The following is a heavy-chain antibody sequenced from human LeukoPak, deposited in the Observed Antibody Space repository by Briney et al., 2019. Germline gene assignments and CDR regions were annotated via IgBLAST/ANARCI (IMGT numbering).Heavy chain of an antibody. CDR3: ARDRPRARYFDY. Sequence: GASVKVSCKASGGIFNDYSISWVRQAPGQGLEWMGRIIPILNVPNYAQKFEGRVTITADKSTNTVYMELSSLKSEDAAVYFCARDRPRARYFDYWGQGTLVSVPS. J-gene: IGHJ4*02. D-gene: IGHD2-15*01. V-gene: IGHV1-69*04. CDR2: IIPILNVP. CDR1: GGIFNDYS.